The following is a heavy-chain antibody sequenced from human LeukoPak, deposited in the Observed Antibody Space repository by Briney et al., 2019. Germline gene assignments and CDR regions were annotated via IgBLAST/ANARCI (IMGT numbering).Heavy chain of an antibody. D-gene: IGHD3-10*01. CDR2: FDPEDGET. V-gene: IGHV1-24*01. CDR3: ATGEAYYYGSGSYYYFDY. Sequence: ASVKVSCKVSGYTLTELSMHRVRQAPGKGLEWMGGFDPEDGETIYAQKFQGRVTMTEDTSTDTAYMELSSLRSEDTAVYYCATGEAYYYGSGSYYYFDYWGQGTLVTVSS. J-gene: IGHJ4*02. CDR1: GYTLTELS.